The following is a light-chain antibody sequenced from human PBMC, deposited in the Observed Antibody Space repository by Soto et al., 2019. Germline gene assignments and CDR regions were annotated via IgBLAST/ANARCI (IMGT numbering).Light chain of an antibody. CDR2: AAS. J-gene: IGKJ4*01. Sequence: IQMTHSPSSLSAFVVGRVTSTCRASQSISSYLNWYQKKPGKAPKLLIYAASSLQSGVPSRFSGSGSGTDFTLTISSLQPEDGATYYGQQSYSTPPTFGGGTKVDIK. V-gene: IGKV1-39*01. CDR1: QSISSY. CDR3: QQSYSTPPT.